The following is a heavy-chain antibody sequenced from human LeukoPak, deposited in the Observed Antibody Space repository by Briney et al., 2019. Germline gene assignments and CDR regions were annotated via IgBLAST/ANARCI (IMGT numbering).Heavy chain of an antibody. V-gene: IGHV5-51*01. CDR2: INPADAYT. D-gene: IGHD6-19*01. Sequence: GGSLKIPGKGSGYRFTNSWIGWVRQRAGKGLDWMGIINPADAYTRSSASVQCQVTISTDTSIFTAYLQWSNLKASDTAIYYCARPHDTGVGASGSGWSYFDFWGQGALITVSS. J-gene: IGHJ4*02. CDR1: GYRFTNSW. CDR3: ARPHDTGVGASGSGWSYFDF.